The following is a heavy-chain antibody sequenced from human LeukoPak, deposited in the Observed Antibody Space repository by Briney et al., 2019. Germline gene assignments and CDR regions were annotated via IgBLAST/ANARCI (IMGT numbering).Heavy chain of an antibody. CDR1: GFTFSSYG. V-gene: IGHV3-30*02. CDR2: IRYDGSNK. J-gene: IGHJ4*02. CDR3: AKDLFGRVVGATTDY. D-gene: IGHD1-26*01. Sequence: SGGSLRLSCAASGFTFSSYGMHWVRQAPGKGLEWVAFIRYDGSNKYYADSVKGRFTISRDNSKNTLYLQMNSLRAEDTAVYYCAKDLFGRVVGATTDYWGQGTLVTVSS.